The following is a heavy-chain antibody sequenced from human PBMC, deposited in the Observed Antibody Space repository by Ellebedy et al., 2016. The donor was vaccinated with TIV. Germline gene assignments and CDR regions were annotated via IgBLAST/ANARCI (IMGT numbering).Heavy chain of an antibody. V-gene: IGHV4-34*01. Sequence: SETLSLXXAVYGGSFSGYYWSWIRQSPGKGLEWIGDANDSGKTNYNASLKSRVSISVDTSKNQFSLKLSSVTAADTAVYYCAKHQQWLTRLGFWGQGNLVTVAS. J-gene: IGHJ4*02. CDR1: GGSFSGYY. CDR3: AKHQQWLTRLGF. CDR2: ANDSGKT. D-gene: IGHD6-19*01.